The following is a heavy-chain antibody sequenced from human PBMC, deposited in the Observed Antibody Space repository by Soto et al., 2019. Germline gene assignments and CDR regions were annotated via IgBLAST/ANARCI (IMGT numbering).Heavy chain of an antibody. D-gene: IGHD5-12*01. Sequence: GESLKISCKGSGYSFTSYWIGWVRQMPAKGLEWMGIIYPGDSDTRYSPSFQGQVTISAAKSISNAYLQWSSLKASDTAMYYCARCDGGYFTDYYYYYGIDVWGQGTTVTVSS. CDR3: ARCDGGYFTDYYYYYGIDV. V-gene: IGHV5-51*01. CDR1: GYSFTSYW. CDR2: IYPGDSDT. J-gene: IGHJ6*02.